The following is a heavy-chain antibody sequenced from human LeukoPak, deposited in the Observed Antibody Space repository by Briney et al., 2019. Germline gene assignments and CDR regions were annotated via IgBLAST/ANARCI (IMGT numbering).Heavy chain of an antibody. CDR2: ISSSSTI. J-gene: IGHJ3*02. CDR3: ARPLWFGESEGVAFDI. D-gene: IGHD3-10*01. Sequence: PGGSLRLSCAASGFTFSSYSMNWVRQAPGKGLEWVSYISSSSTIYYADSVKGRFTISRDNAKNSLYLQMNSLRAEDTAVYYCARPLWFGESEGVAFDIWGQGTMVTVSS. V-gene: IGHV3-48*04. CDR1: GFTFSSYS.